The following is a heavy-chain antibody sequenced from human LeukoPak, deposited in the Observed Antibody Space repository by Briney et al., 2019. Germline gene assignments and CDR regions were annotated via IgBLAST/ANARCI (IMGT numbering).Heavy chain of an antibody. J-gene: IGHJ4*02. CDR2: IYWGNYE. D-gene: IGHD4/OR15-4a*01. Sequence: SGATEVNLTQTLTLTCTLPGVSLNPRAGGVAWIRQPPGKALQWRALIYWGNYERYSPSLKSRLTIYKDASKNQVILTITNMDPVDTTTYFGAHTPLVITAKGFFDYWGQGTLVTVSS. V-gene: IGHV2-5*02. CDR3: AHTPLVITAKGFFDY. CDR1: GVSLNPRAGG.